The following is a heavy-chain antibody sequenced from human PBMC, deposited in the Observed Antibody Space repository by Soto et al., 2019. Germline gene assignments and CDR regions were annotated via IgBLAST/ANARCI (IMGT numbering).Heavy chain of an antibody. V-gene: IGHV1-3*01. CDR3: VRRHVSATGIDWFDP. J-gene: IGHJ5*02. D-gene: IGHD6-13*01. CDR1: GDTLTIYG. Sequence: ASVKVSCKASGDTLTIYGIHWVRQAPGQRLEWMGWINAANGDTKYSPKFQGRVTITRATSASTAYMELSSLRSEDTAVYYCVRRHVSATGIDWFDPWRQGTLVTVSS. CDR2: INAANGDT.